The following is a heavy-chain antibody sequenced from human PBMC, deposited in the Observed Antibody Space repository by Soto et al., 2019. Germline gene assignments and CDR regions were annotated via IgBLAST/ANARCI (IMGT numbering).Heavy chain of an antibody. CDR3: ARDNEYYDSWSGYVNWFDP. V-gene: IGHV3-11*01. J-gene: IGHJ5*02. CDR1: GFTFSDYY. CDR2: ISSSGSPI. D-gene: IGHD3-9*01. Sequence: GGSLRLSCAASGFTFSDYYMSWIRQAPGKGLEWVSYISSSGSPIYYADSVKGRFTISRDNAKNSLYLQMNSLRAEDTAVNYCARDNEYYDSWSGYVNWFDPWGQGTLVTVSS.